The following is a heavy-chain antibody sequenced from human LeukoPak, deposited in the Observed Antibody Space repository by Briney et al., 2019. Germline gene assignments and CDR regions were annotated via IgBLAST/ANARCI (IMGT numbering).Heavy chain of an antibody. V-gene: IGHV4-39*02. D-gene: IGHD3-22*01. CDR1: AGSVSSSDYY. Sequence: PSETLSLTCTVSAGSVSSSDYYWGWIRQSPGKGLEWIGRISYSGKTYYNPSLKSRVTISVDTSKNHFSLRLSSVTAADTAVYYCSRLTHSYYSDTSGYYPYYYMDVWGEGTTATVSS. CDR3: SRLTHSYYSDTSGYYPYYYMDV. J-gene: IGHJ6*03. CDR2: ISYSGKT.